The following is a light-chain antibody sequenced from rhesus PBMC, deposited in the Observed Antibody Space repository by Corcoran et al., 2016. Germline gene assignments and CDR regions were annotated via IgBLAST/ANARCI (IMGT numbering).Light chain of an antibody. V-gene: IGKV1-22*01. J-gene: IGKJ3*01. Sequence: DIQMSQSPSSLSASVGDKVTITCRASQGISNALAWYQQKPGKAPKLLIYKASSVQSGVPSRVSGSGSGTDFTLTISSLQPEDFATYYCLQYSSSPFTFGPGTKLDIK. CDR2: KAS. CDR1: QGISNA. CDR3: LQYSSSPFT.